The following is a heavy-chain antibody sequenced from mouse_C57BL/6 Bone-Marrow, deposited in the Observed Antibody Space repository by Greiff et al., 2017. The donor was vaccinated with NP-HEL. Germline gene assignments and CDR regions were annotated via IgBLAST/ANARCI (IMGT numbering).Heavy chain of an antibody. Sequence: QVQLKQPGAELVRPGTSVKLSCKASGYTFTSYWMHWVKQRPGQGLEWIGVIDPSDSYTNYNQKFKGKATLTVDTSSSTAYMQLSSLTSEDSAVYYCARRGDLLRLVGYFDVWGTGTTVTVSS. V-gene: IGHV1-59*01. CDR3: ARRGDLLRLVGYFDV. CDR1: GYTFTSYW. J-gene: IGHJ1*03. D-gene: IGHD1-1*01. CDR2: IDPSDSYT.